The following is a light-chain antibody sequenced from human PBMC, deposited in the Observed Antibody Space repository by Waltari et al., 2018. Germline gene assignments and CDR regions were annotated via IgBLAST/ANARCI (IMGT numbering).Light chain of an antibody. J-gene: IGKJ2*01. Sequence: DIQMTQSPSSLSASVGDRVTIPFRARQGIRNDLGWYQQNPGKAPKRLIYAASSLQSGVPSRFSGSGSGTEFTLTINTLQPEDFAIYYCLQHNSYPYTFGQGTKL. CDR2: AAS. CDR1: QGIRND. CDR3: LQHNSYPYT. V-gene: IGKV1-17*01.